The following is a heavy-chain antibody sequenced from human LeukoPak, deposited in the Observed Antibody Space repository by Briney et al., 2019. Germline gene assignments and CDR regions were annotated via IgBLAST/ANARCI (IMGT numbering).Heavy chain of an antibody. J-gene: IGHJ6*02. CDR3: AREASSYYDSSGYSGDWWYYGMDV. CDR1: GYTFTGYY. V-gene: IGHV1-2*02. CDR2: INPNSGGT. D-gene: IGHD3-22*01. Sequence: ASVKVSCKASGYTFTGYYMHWVRQAPGQGLEWMGWINPNSGGTNYAQKFQGRVTMTRDTSISTAYMELSRLRSDATAGYYCAREASSYYDSSGYSGDWWYYGMDVWGQGTTVTVSS.